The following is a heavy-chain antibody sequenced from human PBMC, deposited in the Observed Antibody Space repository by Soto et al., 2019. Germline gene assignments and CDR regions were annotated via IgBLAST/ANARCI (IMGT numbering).Heavy chain of an antibody. CDR1: GYTFTPYD. J-gene: IGHJ3*02. CDR3: GRVVAEDAFDI. CDR2: MNPNSGNT. V-gene: IGHV1-8*01. Sequence: ASMKGSSKASGYTFTPYDIKWVRQATGQGLEWMGWMNPNSGNTGYAQKFQGRVTMTRNTSISTAYMELSSLRSEDTAVYYCGRVVAEDAFDIWGQGTMVTVSS. D-gene: IGHD2-15*01.